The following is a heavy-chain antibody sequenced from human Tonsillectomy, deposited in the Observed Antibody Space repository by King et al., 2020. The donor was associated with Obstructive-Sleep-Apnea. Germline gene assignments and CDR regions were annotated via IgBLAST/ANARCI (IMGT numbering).Heavy chain of an antibody. CDR1: GFTFSRHW. CDR2: TNSDGSST. V-gene: IGHV3-74*01. CDR3: VRGGHYYEILTGSVSTDWFDP. J-gene: IGHJ5*02. D-gene: IGHD3-9*01. Sequence: VQLVESGGGLVQPGGSLRLSCAASGFTFSRHWMHWVRQAPGKGLMWVSRTNSDGSSTSHADSVKGRFTISRDNAKNTLYLQMNSLRAEDTAVYYCVRGGHYYEILTGSVSTDWFDPWGEGTLVTVSS.